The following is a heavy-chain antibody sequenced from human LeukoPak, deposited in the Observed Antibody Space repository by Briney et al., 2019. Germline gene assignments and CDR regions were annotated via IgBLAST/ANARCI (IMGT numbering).Heavy chain of an antibody. CDR1: GGSISSSSYY. D-gene: IGHD2/OR15-2a*01. Sequence: PSETLSLTCTVSGGSISSSSYYWGWVRQAPGKGLEWVANIKQDGSKKNYVDSVKGRFTISRDNAKNSLYLQMNSLRAEDTALYYCARDSDQIDGANFDYWGQGTLVTVSS. CDR2: IKQDGSKK. CDR3: ARDSDQIDGANFDY. V-gene: IGHV3-7*01. J-gene: IGHJ4*02.